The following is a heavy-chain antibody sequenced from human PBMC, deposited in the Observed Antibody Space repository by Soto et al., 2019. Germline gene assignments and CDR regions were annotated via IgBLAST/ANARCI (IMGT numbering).Heavy chain of an antibody. D-gene: IGHD2-2*01. CDR1: GFSVTNNY. CDR2: IDIGGNT. J-gene: IGHJ4*02. CDR3: ARGRGSTGYLGREHYFDY. V-gene: IGHV3-66*01. Sequence: GGSLRLSCAAPGFSVTNNYMNWVRQAPGKGLEWVSIIDIGGNTYYADSVKDRFTISRDNSRNTLYLHMDSLRAEDTAVYYCARGRGSTGYLGREHYFDYWGQGTLVTVSS.